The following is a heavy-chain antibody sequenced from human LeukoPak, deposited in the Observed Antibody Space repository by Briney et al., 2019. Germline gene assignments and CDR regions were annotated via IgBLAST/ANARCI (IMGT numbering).Heavy chain of an antibody. Sequence: SETLSLTCSVSGGSISSYYWNWIRQSPGKGLEWIGYVYSSGSSVANPSVARRVTISVDTSKNQFSLELSSVTAADTAVYYCARASGGWHLDYWGQGTLVTVSS. CDR1: GGSISSYY. CDR2: VYSSGSS. CDR3: ARASGGWHLDY. J-gene: IGHJ4*02. D-gene: IGHD2-15*01. V-gene: IGHV4-59*01.